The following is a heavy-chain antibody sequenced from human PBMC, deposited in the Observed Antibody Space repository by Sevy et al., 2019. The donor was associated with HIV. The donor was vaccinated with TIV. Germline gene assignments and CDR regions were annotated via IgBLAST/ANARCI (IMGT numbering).Heavy chain of an antibody. CDR3: AKNRPPGGSYFSRHAMDV. D-gene: IGHD3-16*01. V-gene: IGHV3-30*18. Sequence: GGSLRLSCAASGFTFSAYDMHWVRQAPGKGLEWVAIISSDRSYRYYADSVRGRFSMSKDNSKNTMYLQISALSIEDTAVYYCAKNRPPGGSYFSRHAMDVWGRGTTVTVSS. J-gene: IGHJ6*02. CDR1: GFTFSAYD. CDR2: ISSDRSYR.